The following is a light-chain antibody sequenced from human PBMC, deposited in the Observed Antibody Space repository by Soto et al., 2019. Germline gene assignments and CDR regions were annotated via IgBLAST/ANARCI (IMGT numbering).Light chain of an antibody. CDR3: QQYNNWLWT. Sequence: EIVMTQSPATLSVSPGERATLSCRASQNISSNLAWYPQKPGQAPRVLIDGASTRATGIPARFSGRGSGPEFTLTISSLQSEDFAVSYCQQYNNWLWTFGHGTKVEIK. CDR2: GAS. CDR1: QNISSN. V-gene: IGKV3-15*01. J-gene: IGKJ1*01.